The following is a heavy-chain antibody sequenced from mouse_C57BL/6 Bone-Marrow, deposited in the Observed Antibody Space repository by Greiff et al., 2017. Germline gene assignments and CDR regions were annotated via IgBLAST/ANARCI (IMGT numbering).Heavy chain of an antibody. J-gene: IGHJ2*01. CDR3: AREGSNDYGSSGGYYFDY. CDR2: IYPGSGNT. CDR1: GYTFTDYY. Sequence: QVQLQQSGPELVKPGASVKISCKASGYTFTDYYINWVKQRPGQGLEWIGWIYPGSGNTKYNEKFKGKATLTVDTSSSTAYMQLSSLTSEDSAVYFCAREGSNDYGSSGGYYFDYWGQGTTLTVSS. D-gene: IGHD1-1*01. V-gene: IGHV1-84*01.